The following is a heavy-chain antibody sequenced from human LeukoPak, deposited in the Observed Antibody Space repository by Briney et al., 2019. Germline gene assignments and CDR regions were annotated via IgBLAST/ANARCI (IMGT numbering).Heavy chain of an antibody. D-gene: IGHD4-11*01. CDR1: GFTFSSYA. CDR3: AKERDSNYYYGLDV. V-gene: IGHV3-23*01. CDR2: ISGSGGSK. J-gene: IGHJ6*02. Sequence: PGGALRLSCAASGFTFSSYAMSWVRQAPGKGRYWVSGISGSGGSKFHADSVKGRFIISRDSSKNTLYLQMNSLRGEDTAIYYCAKERDSNYYYGLDVWGQGTTVVVSS.